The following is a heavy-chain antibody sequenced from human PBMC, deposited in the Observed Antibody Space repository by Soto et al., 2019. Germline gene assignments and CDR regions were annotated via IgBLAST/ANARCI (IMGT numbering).Heavy chain of an antibody. Sequence: GGSLRLSCAASGFSFSDYAIHWVRQAPGKGLEWVAAISYDETYKYYADSVKGRFTISRDNSKNTVSLQMNSLRSEDTAVFFCARDRTGEDPGGWFDAWGQETLVTVSS. D-gene: IGHD3-10*01. CDR3: ARDRTGEDPGGWFDA. CDR2: ISYDETYK. V-gene: IGHV3-30-3*01. J-gene: IGHJ5*02. CDR1: GFSFSDYA.